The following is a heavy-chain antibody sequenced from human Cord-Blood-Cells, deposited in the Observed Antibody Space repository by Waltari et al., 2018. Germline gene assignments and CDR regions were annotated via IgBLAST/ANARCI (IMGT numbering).Heavy chain of an antibody. CDR3: ARDGPGYCSSTSCYAFDI. D-gene: IGHD2-2*01. Sequence: EVQLVESGGGLIQPGGSLRLSCAASWFTVSSNYMSWVRQAPGKGLSWVSVIYSGGSTYYADSVKGRFTISRDNSKNTLYLQMNSLRAEDTAVYYCARDGPGYCSSTSCYAFDIWGQGTMVTVSS. V-gene: IGHV3-53*01. CDR1: WFTVSSNY. CDR2: IYSGGST. J-gene: IGHJ3*02.